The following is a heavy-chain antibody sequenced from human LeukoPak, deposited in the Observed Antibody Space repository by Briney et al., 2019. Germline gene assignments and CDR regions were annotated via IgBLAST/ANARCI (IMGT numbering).Heavy chain of an antibody. V-gene: IGHV3-21*01. CDR3: ASLLGACSVPHCPLSPDY. Sequence: GGSLRLSCAASGFTFSSYSMNWVRQAPGKGLEWVSSISSSSSYIYYADSVKGRFTISRDNAKNSLYLQMNSLRAEDTATYYCASLLGACSVPHCPLSPDYWGQGTLVTVSS. CDR1: GFTFSSYS. J-gene: IGHJ4*02. CDR2: ISSSSSYI. D-gene: IGHD2-15*01.